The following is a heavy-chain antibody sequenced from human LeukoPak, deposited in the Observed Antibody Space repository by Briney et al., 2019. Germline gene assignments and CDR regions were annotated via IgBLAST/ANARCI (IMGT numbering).Heavy chain of an antibody. CDR2: IYYTGST. D-gene: IGHD3-9*01. CDR3: ARGYFDWFLDN. V-gene: IGHV4-59*01. Sequence: SETLSLTCTVSGGSISSYYWTWFRQPPGKGLEWIGYIYYTGSTNYNPSLDSRVAISVDMSKNQVSLNLKYVTAADTAVYYCARGYFDWFLDNWGRGTLVTVSS. CDR1: GGSISSYY. J-gene: IGHJ4*02.